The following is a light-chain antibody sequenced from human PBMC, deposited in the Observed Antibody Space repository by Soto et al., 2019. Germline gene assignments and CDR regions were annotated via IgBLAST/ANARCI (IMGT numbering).Light chain of an antibody. J-gene: IGKJ4*01. V-gene: IGKV1-5*03. CDR2: KAS. Sequence: DIQMTQSPSTLSASVGDRVTITCRASQSISSWLAWYQQKPGKAPKLLFYKASSLEGGVPSRFSGSGSGTEFTLPITSLQPDDFATYYCQQYYLYPLTFGGGTKVEIK. CDR1: QSISSW. CDR3: QQYYLYPLT.